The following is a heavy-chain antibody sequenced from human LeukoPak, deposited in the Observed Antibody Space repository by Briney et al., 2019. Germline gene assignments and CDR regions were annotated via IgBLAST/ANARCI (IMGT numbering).Heavy chain of an antibody. CDR1: GGSIRSHY. CDR3: AKHLTNAYYDMIWFDP. D-gene: IGHD3-22*01. J-gene: IGHJ5*02. Sequence: SETLSLTCTFSGGSIRSHYWSWIRQAPGKGLEWIGYIYYSGSTNYNPSVKSRVTISLDTSKNQFSLRLSSVTAADTAVYYCAKHLTNAYYDMIWFDPWGQGTLDTVSS. CDR2: IYYSGST. V-gene: IGHV4-59*11.